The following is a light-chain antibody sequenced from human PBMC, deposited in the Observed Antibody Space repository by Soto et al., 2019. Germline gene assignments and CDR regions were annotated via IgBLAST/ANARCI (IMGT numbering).Light chain of an antibody. Sequence: EIVLTQSPATLSLSPGERATLSCRASQSVSSYLTWYQQKPGQAPRLLIYDASTRATGIPARFSGSGSGTDFTLTISSLEPEDFALYYCQQRSDWPLTFGGGTKVVIK. CDR2: DAS. CDR1: QSVSSY. V-gene: IGKV3-11*01. J-gene: IGKJ4*01. CDR3: QQRSDWPLT.